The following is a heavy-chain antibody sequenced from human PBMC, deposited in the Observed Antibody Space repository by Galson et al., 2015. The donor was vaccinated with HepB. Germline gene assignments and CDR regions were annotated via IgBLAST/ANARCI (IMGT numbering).Heavy chain of an antibody. CDR2: IDPSDSYT. CDR3: ASRGSGWYLGPAFDI. D-gene: IGHD6-19*01. V-gene: IGHV5-10-1*01. CDR1: GYRFTNYW. Sequence: QSGAEVKKPGESLRISCKGSGYRFTNYWISWVRQVPGKGLEWMGKIDPSDSYTNYSPSFQGHVTISADKSISTAYLQWSSLKASDTAMYYCASRGSGWYLGPAFDIWGQGTMVTVSS. J-gene: IGHJ3*02.